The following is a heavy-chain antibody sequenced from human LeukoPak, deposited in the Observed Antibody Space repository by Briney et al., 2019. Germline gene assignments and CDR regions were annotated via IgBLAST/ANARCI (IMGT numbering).Heavy chain of an antibody. CDR1: GDTFSSYA. CDR2: IIPIFGTA. Sequence: ASVKVSCKASGDTFSSYAISWVRQAPGQGLEWMGRIIPIFGTANYAQKFQGRVTITTDESTGTAYMELSSLRSEDTAVYYCARFSTVTTRGGVFDYWGQGTLVTVSS. V-gene: IGHV1-69*05. D-gene: IGHD4-17*01. J-gene: IGHJ4*02. CDR3: ARFSTVTTRGGVFDY.